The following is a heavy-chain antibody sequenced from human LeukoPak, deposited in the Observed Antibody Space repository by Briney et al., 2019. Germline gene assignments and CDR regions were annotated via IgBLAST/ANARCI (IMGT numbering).Heavy chain of an antibody. V-gene: IGHV4-61*09. CDR2: FYSSTRT. CDR1: GDSLTSGSRY. CDR3: ARCMSELDYGDYAYYYHMDV. D-gene: IGHD4-17*01. Sequence: PSETLSLTCTVSGDSLTSGSRYWSWIRQPAGKGLEWIGHFYSSTRTTYNPTLESRVTISGDTAKNQFSLKLDSVTAADTAVYFCARCMSELDYGDYAYYYHMDVWGKGTTVTVSS. J-gene: IGHJ6*04.